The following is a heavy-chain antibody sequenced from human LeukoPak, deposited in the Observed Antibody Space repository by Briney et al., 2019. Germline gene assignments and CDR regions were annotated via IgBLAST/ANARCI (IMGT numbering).Heavy chain of an antibody. CDR1: GFTFSSYG. D-gene: IGHD2/OR15-2a*01. V-gene: IGHV3-48*01. Sequence: GRSLRLFCAASGFTFSSYGMHWVRQAPGKGLEWVSYISSSGSTKYYADSVKGRFTISRDNARNSLYLQMNSLRAEDTAVYFCARGGLSIMGYWGQGTLVTVSS. J-gene: IGHJ4*02. CDR2: ISSSGSTK. CDR3: ARGGLSIMGY.